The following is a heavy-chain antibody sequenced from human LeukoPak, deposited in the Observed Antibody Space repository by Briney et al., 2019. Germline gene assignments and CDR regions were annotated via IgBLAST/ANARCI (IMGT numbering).Heavy chain of an antibody. CDR1: GGSISSADFY. CDR2: IYYSGST. CDR3: ARPQLEQDAFDI. J-gene: IGHJ3*02. D-gene: IGHD1-1*01. Sequence: SETLSLTCAVSGGSISSADFYWSWIRQHPGKGLEWIGYIYYSGSTNYNPSLKSRVTISVDTSKNQFSLKLSSVTAADTAVYYCARPQLEQDAFDIWGQGTMVTVSS. V-gene: IGHV4-61*08.